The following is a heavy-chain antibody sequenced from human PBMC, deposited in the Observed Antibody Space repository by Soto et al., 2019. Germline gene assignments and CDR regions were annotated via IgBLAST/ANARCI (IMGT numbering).Heavy chain of an antibody. J-gene: IGHJ5*02. CDR1: GYTFTSYG. CDR3: ARSVPMIVVVMGWFDP. V-gene: IGHV1-18*01. CDR2: ISAYNGNT. Sequence: GASVKVSCKASGYTFTSYGISWVRQAPGQGLEWMGWISAYNGNTNYAQKLQGRVTMTTDTSTSTAYMELRSLRSDDTAVYYCARSVPMIVVVMGWFDPWGQGTLVTVSS. D-gene: IGHD3-22*01.